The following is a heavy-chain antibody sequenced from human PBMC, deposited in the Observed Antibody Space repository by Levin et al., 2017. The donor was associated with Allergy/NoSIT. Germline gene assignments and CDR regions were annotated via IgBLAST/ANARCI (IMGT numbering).Heavy chain of an antibody. Sequence: SGPTLVKPPQTLTLTCTFSGFSLSTSGMCVSWIRQPPGKALEWLALIDWDDDKYYSTSLKIRLTISKDTSKNQVVLTMTNMDPVDTATYYCARIYFGSAHREGMDVWGQGTTVTVSS. D-gene: IGHD3-10*01. CDR2: IDWDDDK. CDR3: ARIYFGSAHREGMDV. CDR1: GFSLSTSGMC. V-gene: IGHV2-70*01. J-gene: IGHJ6*02.